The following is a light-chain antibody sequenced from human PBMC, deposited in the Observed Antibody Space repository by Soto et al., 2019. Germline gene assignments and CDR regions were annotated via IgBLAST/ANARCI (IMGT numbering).Light chain of an antibody. CDR1: QSLVHSDGIAY. Sequence: VVMTQSPLSLPVTLGQPAAISCWSNQSLVHSDGIAYFSWFQQRPGRSPRRLIYKVSNRDSGVPARFSGSGSGTDFALKISRVEAEDVGVYYCMQGTHWPITFGQGTRLETK. CDR3: MQGTHWPIT. CDR2: KVS. J-gene: IGKJ5*01. V-gene: IGKV2-30*02.